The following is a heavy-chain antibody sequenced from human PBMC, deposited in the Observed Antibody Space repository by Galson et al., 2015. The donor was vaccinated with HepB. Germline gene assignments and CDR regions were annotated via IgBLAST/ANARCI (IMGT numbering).Heavy chain of an antibody. V-gene: IGHV1-2*02. CDR2: INPNSGGT. CDR3: ARVPHRTGTAMVTGFDY. CDR1: GYTFTGYY. D-gene: IGHD5-18*01. J-gene: IGHJ4*02. Sequence: SVKVSCKASGYTFTGYYMHWVRQAPGQGLEWMGWINPNSGGTNYAQKFQGRVTMTRDTSISTAYMELSRLRSDDTAVYYCARVPHRTGTAMVTGFDYWGQGTLVTVSS.